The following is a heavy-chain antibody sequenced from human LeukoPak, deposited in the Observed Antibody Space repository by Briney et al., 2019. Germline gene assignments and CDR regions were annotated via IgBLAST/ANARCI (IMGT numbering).Heavy chain of an antibody. CDR3: ARESDGGHFDY. J-gene: IGHJ4*02. CDR2: ISAYNGNT. CDR1: GYTFTSYG. V-gene: IGHV1-18*01. D-gene: IGHD4-23*01. Sequence: ASVKVSCKASGYTFTSYGISWVRQAPGQGLEWMGWISAYNGNTNYAQKLQGRVTITTDTSTSTAYMELRSLRSDDTALYYCARESDGGHFDYWGQGTLVTVSS.